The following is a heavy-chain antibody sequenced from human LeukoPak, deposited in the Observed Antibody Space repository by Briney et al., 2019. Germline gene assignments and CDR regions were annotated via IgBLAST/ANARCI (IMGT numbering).Heavy chain of an antibody. D-gene: IGHD2-15*01. J-gene: IGHJ4*02. Sequence: ASVKVSCKASGYSFTGYYIHWVRQAPGQGLEWMGGIIPIFGTANYAQKFQGRVTITADESTSTAYMELSSLRSEDTAVYYCARRQRGPGAATWYYLDYWGQGTLVTVSS. CDR1: GYSFTGYY. V-gene: IGHV1-69*13. CDR3: ARRQRGPGAATWYYLDY. CDR2: IIPIFGTA.